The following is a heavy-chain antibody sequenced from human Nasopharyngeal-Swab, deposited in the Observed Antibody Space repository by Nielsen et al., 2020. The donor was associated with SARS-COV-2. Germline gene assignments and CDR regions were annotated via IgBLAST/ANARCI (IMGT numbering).Heavy chain of an antibody. J-gene: IGHJ6*02. Sequence: VRQDPGKGLERMAVISYDGIKKYYADSVRGRFTLSRDNSKNTLYLQMNSLRTEDTAVYYWAKDHQLIRNYYYYDMDVWGQGTTVTVSS. D-gene: IGHD2-8*01. V-gene: IGHV3-30*18. CDR2: ISYDGIKK. CDR3: AKDHQLIRNYYYYDMDV.